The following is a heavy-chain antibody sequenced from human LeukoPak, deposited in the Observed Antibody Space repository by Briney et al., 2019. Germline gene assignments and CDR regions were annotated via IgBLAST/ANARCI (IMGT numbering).Heavy chain of an antibody. CDR3: ARLYDGSAYHADHFDY. D-gene: IGHD3-22*01. V-gene: IGHV3-21*01. J-gene: IGHJ4*02. CDR2: ISSSSSYI. Sequence: GGSLRLSCAASGFTFSTFAMIWVRQPPGKGLEWVSSISSSSSYIYYADSVKGRFTISRDNAKNSLYLQMNSLRAEDTAVYYCARLYDGSAYHADHFDYWGQGTLVIVSS. CDR1: GFTFSTFA.